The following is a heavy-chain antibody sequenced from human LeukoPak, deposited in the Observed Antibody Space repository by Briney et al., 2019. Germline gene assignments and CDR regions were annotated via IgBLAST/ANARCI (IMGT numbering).Heavy chain of an antibody. V-gene: IGHV3-23*01. Sequence: GGSLRLSCAASGFTFSSYAMSWVRQAPGKGLEWVSAISGSGGSTYYADSVKGRFTISRDNSKNTLYLQMNSLRAEDTAVYYCAKVGPFDTIFGVVLGSYFDYWGQGTLVTVSS. CDR2: ISGSGGST. CDR1: GFTFSSYA. CDR3: AKVGPFDTIFGVVLGSYFDY. D-gene: IGHD3-3*01. J-gene: IGHJ4*02.